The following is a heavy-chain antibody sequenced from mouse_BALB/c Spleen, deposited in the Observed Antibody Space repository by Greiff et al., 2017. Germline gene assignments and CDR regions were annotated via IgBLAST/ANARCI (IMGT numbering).Heavy chain of an antibody. V-gene: IGHV5-17*02. J-gene: IGHJ3*01. CDR1: GFTFSSFG. CDR2: ISSGSSTI. CDR3: ARSGTTAAWFAY. Sequence: EVMLVESGGGLVQPGGSRKLSCAASGFTFSSFGMHWVRQAPEKGLEWVAYISSGSSTIYYADTVKGRFTISRDNPNNTLFLQMTSLRSEDTAMYYCARSGTTAAWFAYWGQGTLVTVSA. D-gene: IGHD1-2*01.